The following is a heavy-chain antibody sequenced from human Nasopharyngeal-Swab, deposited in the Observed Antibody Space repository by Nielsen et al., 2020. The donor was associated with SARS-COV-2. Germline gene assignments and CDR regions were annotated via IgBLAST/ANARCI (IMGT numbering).Heavy chain of an antibody. CDR2: IHYSGKS. Sequence: SQTLSLICDVSGYSMSSSAFWGWIRQAPGKGLEWIGHIHYSGKSWHNPSLKSRVTMSVDASKNQFSLKLTSVTAVDTAVYYCARRQTNAFDVWGQGTMVTVSS. J-gene: IGHJ3*01. CDR3: ARRQTNAFDV. CDR1: GYSMSSSAF. V-gene: IGHV4-28*02.